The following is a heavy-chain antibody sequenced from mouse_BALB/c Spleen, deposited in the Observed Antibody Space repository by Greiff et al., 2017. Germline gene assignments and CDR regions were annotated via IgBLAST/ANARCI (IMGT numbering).Heavy chain of an antibody. J-gene: IGHJ1*01. V-gene: IGHV1-80*01. CDR3: ARATAYFDV. D-gene: IGHD1-2*01. CDR1: GYAFSSYW. Sequence: VQGVESGAELVRPGSSVKISCKASGYAFSSYWMNWVKQRPGQGLEWIGQIYPGDGDTNYNGKFKGKATLTADKSSSTAYMQLSSLTSEDSAVYFCARATAYFDVWGAGTTVTVSS. CDR2: IYPGDGDT.